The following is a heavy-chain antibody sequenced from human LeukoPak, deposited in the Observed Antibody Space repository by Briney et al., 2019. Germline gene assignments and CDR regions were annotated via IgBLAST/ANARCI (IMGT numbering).Heavy chain of an antibody. Sequence: PGGSLRLSCTASGFTVSGNYMTWVRQAPGKGLEGVSVLYSGGSTYYADSVKGRFTISRDNSKNTLYLQLNSLRVEDTAMYYCAREEELQLSSAFDVWGQGTMVTVS. J-gene: IGHJ3*01. D-gene: IGHD2-2*01. CDR1: GFTVSGNY. CDR2: LYSGGST. CDR3: AREEELQLSSAFDV. V-gene: IGHV3-53*01.